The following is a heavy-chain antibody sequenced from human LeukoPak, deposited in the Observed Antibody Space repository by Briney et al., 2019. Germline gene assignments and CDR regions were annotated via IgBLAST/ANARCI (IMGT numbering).Heavy chain of an antibody. J-gene: IGHJ4*02. Sequence: SVKVSCKASGGSFRSSAISWVRQAPGQGLEWMGGIIPMFGAPNYAQKLQGRVTLSADESTSTAYMELSRMRSEDTAVYYCATTGSSAYDGGTFDYWGQGTLVTVSS. CDR3: ATTGSSAYDGGTFDY. V-gene: IGHV1-69*01. D-gene: IGHD5-12*01. CDR2: IIPMFGAP. CDR1: GGSFRSSA.